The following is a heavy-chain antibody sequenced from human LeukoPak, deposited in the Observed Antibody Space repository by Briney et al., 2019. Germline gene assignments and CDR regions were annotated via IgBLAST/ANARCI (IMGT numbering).Heavy chain of an antibody. Sequence: GGSLRLSCAASGLTFSSYAMHWVRQAPGKGLEYVSAISNNGGSTYYANSVKGRFNISRDNSKNTLYLQMGSLRAEDMAVYYCVRVSGSYGYWGQGTLVTVSS. CDR1: GLTFSSYA. D-gene: IGHD1-26*01. CDR3: VRVSGSYGY. V-gene: IGHV3-64*01. J-gene: IGHJ4*02. CDR2: ISNNGGST.